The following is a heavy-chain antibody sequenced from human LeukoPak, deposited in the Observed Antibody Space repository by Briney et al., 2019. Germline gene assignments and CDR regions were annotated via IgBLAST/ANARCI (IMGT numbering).Heavy chain of an antibody. Sequence: GGSLRLSCAASGFTFSSYAMHWVRQAPGKGLEWVSYISSSGSTIYYADSVKGRFTISRDNAKNSLYLQMNSLRAEDTAVYYCARLKDFDWMFDYWGQGTLVTVSS. CDR2: ISSSGSTI. CDR3: ARLKDFDWMFDY. CDR1: GFTFSSYA. V-gene: IGHV3-48*03. J-gene: IGHJ4*02. D-gene: IGHD3-9*01.